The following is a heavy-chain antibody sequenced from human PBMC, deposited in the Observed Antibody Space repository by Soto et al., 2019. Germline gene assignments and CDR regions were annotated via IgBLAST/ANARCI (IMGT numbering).Heavy chain of an antibody. Sequence: GGSLRLSCAASGFTFSSYAMHWVRQAPGKGLEWVAVISYDGSNKYYADSVKGRFTISRDNSKNTLYLQMNSLRAEDTAVYYCARELAPLDSSGWYGDYYYYGVDVWGQGTTVTVSS. J-gene: IGHJ6*02. CDR3: ARELAPLDSSGWYGDYYYYGVDV. CDR1: GFTFSSYA. CDR2: ISYDGSNK. V-gene: IGHV3-30-3*01. D-gene: IGHD6-19*01.